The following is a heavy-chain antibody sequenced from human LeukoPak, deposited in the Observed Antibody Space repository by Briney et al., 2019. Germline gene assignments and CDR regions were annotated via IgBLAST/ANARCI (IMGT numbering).Heavy chain of an antibody. CDR2: IWFDGSNK. Sequence: PGGSLRLSCAASGFTFSTYGMHWVRQAPGKGLEWVAVIWFDGSNKYNADSVKGRFTISRDNSKNTLYLQMNSLRAEDTAVYYCARATVTRWFDPWGQGTLVTVSS. D-gene: IGHD4-17*01. CDR3: ARATVTRWFDP. CDR1: GFTFSTYG. J-gene: IGHJ5*02. V-gene: IGHV3-33*01.